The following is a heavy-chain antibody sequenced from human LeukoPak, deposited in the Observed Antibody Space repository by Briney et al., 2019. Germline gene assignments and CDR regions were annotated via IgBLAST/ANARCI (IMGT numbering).Heavy chain of an antibody. D-gene: IGHD1-14*01. CDR3: ARQTGNFDY. CDR2: IYPGDSDT. V-gene: IGHV5-51*01. J-gene: IGHJ4*02. CDR1: EYNFTTYW. Sequence: GESLKISCTGFEYNFTTYWIGWVRQMPGKGLEWMGIIYPGDSDTRYSPSFQGQVTISADKSISTAYLQWNSLKASDTAIYYCARQTGNFDYWGQGTLVTVSS.